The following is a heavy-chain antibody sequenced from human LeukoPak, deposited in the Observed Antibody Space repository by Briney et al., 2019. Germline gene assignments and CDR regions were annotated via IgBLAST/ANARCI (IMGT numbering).Heavy chain of an antibody. Sequence: ASVKVSCKASGYTFTSYYMHWVRQAPGQGLEWMGIINPSGGSTSYAQKFQGRVTMTRDTSTSTVYMELSSLRSEDTAVYYCARDGYYDKALDAFDIWGQGTMVTVSS. V-gene: IGHV1-46*01. CDR2: INPSGGST. D-gene: IGHD3-22*01. CDR3: ARDGYYDKALDAFDI. CDR1: GYTFTSYY. J-gene: IGHJ3*02.